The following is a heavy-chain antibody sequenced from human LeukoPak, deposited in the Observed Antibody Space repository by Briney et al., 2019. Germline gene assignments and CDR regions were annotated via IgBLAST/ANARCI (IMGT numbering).Heavy chain of an antibody. CDR3: ARNYYDKYDF. D-gene: IGHD3-22*01. CDR2: TNSDGSST. Sequence: PGGSLRLSCAASGFTVSSNYMSWVRQAPGKGLVWVSRTNSDGSSTSYADSVKGRFTVSRDNAKNTVYLQMNSLRAEDTAVYYCARNYYDKYDFWGQGTLVTVSS. V-gene: IGHV3-74*01. CDR1: GFTVSSNY. J-gene: IGHJ4*02.